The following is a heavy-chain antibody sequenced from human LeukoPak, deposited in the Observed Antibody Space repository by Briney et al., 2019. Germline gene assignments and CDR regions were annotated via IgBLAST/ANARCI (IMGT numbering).Heavy chain of an antibody. J-gene: IGHJ4*02. V-gene: IGHV4-31*03. D-gene: IGHD4-17*01. CDR2: TYYSGST. CDR1: GGSISSGGYY. CDR3: AKTSSTVTTNFDY. Sequence: SQTLSLTCTVSGGSISSGGYYWSWIRQHPGKGLEWIGYTYYSGSTYYNPSLKSRVTISVDTSKNQFSLKLSSVTAADTAVYYCAKTSSTVTTNFDYWGQGTLVTVSS.